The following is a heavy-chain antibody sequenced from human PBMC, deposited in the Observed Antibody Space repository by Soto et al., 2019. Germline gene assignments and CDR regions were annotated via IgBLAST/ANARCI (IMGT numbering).Heavy chain of an antibody. CDR2: IIPIFGTA. V-gene: IGHV1-69*01. CDR3: ARAKLLTTPSYYYYGMDV. J-gene: IGHJ6*02. CDR1: GGTFSSYA. D-gene: IGHD4-4*01. Sequence: QVPLVQSGAEVKKPGSSVKVSCKASGGTFSSYAISWVRQAPGQGLEWMGGIIPIFGTANYAQKFQGRVTITADESTSTAYMELSSLRSEDTAVYYCARAKLLTTPSYYYYGMDVWGQGTTVTVSS.